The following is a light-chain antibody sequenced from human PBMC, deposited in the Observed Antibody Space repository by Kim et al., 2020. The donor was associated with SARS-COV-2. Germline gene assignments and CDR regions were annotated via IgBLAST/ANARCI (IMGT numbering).Light chain of an antibody. CDR2: QDT. J-gene: IGLJ2*01. V-gene: IGLV3-1*01. CDR3: QAWDSSTVV. CDR1: KLGNKY. Sequence: VTPGQTASITCSGDKLGNKYACWYQQKPGQSPVLVIYQDTKRPSGIPERFSASNSGNTATLTISGTQAMDEADYYCQAWDSSTVVFGGGTQLTVL.